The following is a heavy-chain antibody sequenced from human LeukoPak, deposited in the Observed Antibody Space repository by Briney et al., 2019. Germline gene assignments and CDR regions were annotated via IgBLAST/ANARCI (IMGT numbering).Heavy chain of an antibody. CDR3: ARDRAYDILTGYYDDAFDI. D-gene: IGHD3-9*01. J-gene: IGHJ3*02. CDR2: IYHSGST. CDR1: GGSISSSNW. V-gene: IGHV4-4*02. Sequence: SGTLSLTCAVSGGSISSSNWWSWVRQPPGKGLEWIGEIYHSGSTNYNLSLKSRVTISVDKSKNQFSLKLSSVTAADTAVYYCARDRAYDILTGYYDDAFDIWGQGTMVTVSS.